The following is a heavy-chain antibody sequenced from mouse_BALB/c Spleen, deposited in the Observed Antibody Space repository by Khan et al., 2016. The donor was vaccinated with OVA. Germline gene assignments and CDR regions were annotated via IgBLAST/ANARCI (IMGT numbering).Heavy chain of an antibody. Sequence: EVELVESGGGLVQPGGSRKLSCAASGFTFSSFGMHWVRQAPEKGLEWVAYISSGSSTIFYADTVKGRFTISRDNHKNTLFLQMTSLRSEDTAMYYCARSTSVRARAMDYWGQGTSGTVSS. J-gene: IGHJ4*01. CDR2: ISSGSSTI. V-gene: IGHV5-17*02. CDR3: ARSTSVRARAMDY. CDR1: GFTFSSFG. D-gene: IGHD3-3*01.